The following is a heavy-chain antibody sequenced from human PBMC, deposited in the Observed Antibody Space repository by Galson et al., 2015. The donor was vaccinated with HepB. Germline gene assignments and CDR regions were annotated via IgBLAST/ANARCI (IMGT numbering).Heavy chain of an antibody. Sequence: SLRLSCAASGFTFSDYYMSWIRQAPGKGLEWVSYISRSGSTIYYADSVKGRFTISRDNAKNSLYLQMNSLRAEDTAVYYCASAGYCISTSCYRRGLFDYWGQGTLVTVSS. CDR2: ISRSGSTI. V-gene: IGHV3-11*01. CDR1: GFTFSDYY. J-gene: IGHJ4*02. CDR3: ASAGYCISTSCYRRGLFDY. D-gene: IGHD2-2*02.